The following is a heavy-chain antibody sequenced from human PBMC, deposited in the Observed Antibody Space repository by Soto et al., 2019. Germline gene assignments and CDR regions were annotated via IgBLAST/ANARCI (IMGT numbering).Heavy chain of an antibody. V-gene: IGHV4-4*07. CDR1: GGSINTFY. CDR2: IFSIGST. CDR3: AREGSYSAYNFAHGIQLWSFDF. D-gene: IGHD5-12*01. J-gene: IGHJ4*02. Sequence: SETLSLTCTVSGGSINTFYWSWVRQPAGKGLEWIGRIFSIGSTSFNPSLESRVAMSVDTSKNHFSLNLSSVTAADMAVYYCAREGSYSAYNFAHGIQLWSFDFWGQGALVTVSS.